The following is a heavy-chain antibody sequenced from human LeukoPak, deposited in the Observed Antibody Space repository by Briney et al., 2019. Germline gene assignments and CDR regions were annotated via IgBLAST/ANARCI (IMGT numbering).Heavy chain of an antibody. CDR3: ARSDVVTADWYFDI. CDR1: GYTFGGYY. D-gene: IGHD2-21*01. V-gene: IGHV1-2*02. Sequence: GASVKVSCKASGYTFGGYYIHWVRQAPGQGLEWVGRDNPDSGGTKYAQKFQGRVTVTRDTSISTAYMELTSLRFDDTALYYCARSDVVTADWYFDIWGRGTLVTVSS. CDR2: DNPDSGGT. J-gene: IGHJ2*01.